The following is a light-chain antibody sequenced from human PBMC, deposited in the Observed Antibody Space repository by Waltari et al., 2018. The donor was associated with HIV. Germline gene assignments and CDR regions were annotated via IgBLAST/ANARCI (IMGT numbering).Light chain of an antibody. CDR2: RNN. CDR1: SSHIGSNY. J-gene: IGLJ3*02. V-gene: IGLV1-47*01. CDR3: AAWDDSLSGQWV. Sequence: QSVLTQPPSASGTPGPRVTISCSGSSSHIGSNYVYWYQQLPGTAPKLLIYRNNQRPSGVPARFSGSKSGTSASLAISGLRSEDEADYYCAAWDDSLSGQWVFGGGTKVTVL.